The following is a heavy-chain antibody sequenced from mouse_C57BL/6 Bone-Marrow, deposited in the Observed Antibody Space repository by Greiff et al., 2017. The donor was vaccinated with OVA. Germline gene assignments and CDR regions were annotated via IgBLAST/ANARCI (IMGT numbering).Heavy chain of an antibody. J-gene: IGHJ1*03. CDR1: GYAFSSSW. Sequence: QVQLQQSGPELVKPGASVKISCKASGYAFSSSWMNWVKQRPGKGLEWIGRIYPGDGDTNYNGKFKGKATLTADKSSSTAYMQLSSLTSEDSAIYYCARSGETGWYFDVWGTGTTVTVSS. CDR3: ARSGETGWYFDV. D-gene: IGHD4-1*01. CDR2: IYPGDGDT. V-gene: IGHV1-82*01.